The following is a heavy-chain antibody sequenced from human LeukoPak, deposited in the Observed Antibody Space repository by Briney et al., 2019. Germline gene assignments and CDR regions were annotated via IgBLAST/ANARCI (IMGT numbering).Heavy chain of an antibody. CDR1: GYTFTNYA. CDR3: ARGLWSAHRREYYFDS. CDR2: INAGNGGT. J-gene: IGHJ4*02. Sequence: ASVKVSCKASGYTFTNYAVNWLRQAPGQRLEWMGWINAGNGGTKFSQNYQARVTITRDASASTAYMELSSLTSEDTAVYFCARGLWSAHRREYYFDSWGQGTLVTVSS. V-gene: IGHV1-3*01. D-gene: IGHD3-3*01.